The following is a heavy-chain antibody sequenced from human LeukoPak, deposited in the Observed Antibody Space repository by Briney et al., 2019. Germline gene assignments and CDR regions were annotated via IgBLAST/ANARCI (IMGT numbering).Heavy chain of an antibody. V-gene: IGHV3-53*01. CDR2: IYSGDST. CDR3: ARDLGSGGWGLFDY. J-gene: IGHJ4*02. CDR1: GFTVSSKY. Sequence: GGSLRLSCAASGFTVSSKYMSWVRQAPGKGLEWVSVIYSGDSTYYADSVKGRFTISRDNSKNTLYLQMNSLRAEDTAVYYCARDLGSGGWGLFDYWGQGTLVTVSS. D-gene: IGHD6-19*01.